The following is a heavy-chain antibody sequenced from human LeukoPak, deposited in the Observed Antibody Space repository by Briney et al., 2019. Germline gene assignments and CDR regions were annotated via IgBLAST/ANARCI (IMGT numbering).Heavy chain of an antibody. CDR3: ARRRGNFWSDYYAFDY. D-gene: IGHD3-3*01. Sequence: SETLSLTCTVSGGSISNSYWSWIRQPPGKGLEWIGYIYYSGDTNYNPSLTSRVTISLDTSKNQFSLKLSSVTAADTAVYYCARRRGNFWSDYYAFDYWGQGTWSPSPQ. CDR2: IYYSGDT. J-gene: IGHJ4*02. V-gene: IGHV4-59*08. CDR1: GGSISNSY.